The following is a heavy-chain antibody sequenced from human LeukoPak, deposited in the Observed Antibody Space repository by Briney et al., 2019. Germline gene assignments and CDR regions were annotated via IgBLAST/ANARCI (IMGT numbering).Heavy chain of an antibody. J-gene: IGHJ4*02. CDR1: GGSLRGYY. CDR3: ARVRAARTFDY. CDR2: IYHSVST. V-gene: IGHV4-34*01. D-gene: IGHD6-6*01. Sequence: SETLSLTCAVYGGSLRGYYRSWIRQPPGKGLEWIGEIYHSVSTNYNPSLKSRVTISVDTSKNQFSLKLSSVTAADTAVYYCARVRAARTFDYWGQGTLVTVSS.